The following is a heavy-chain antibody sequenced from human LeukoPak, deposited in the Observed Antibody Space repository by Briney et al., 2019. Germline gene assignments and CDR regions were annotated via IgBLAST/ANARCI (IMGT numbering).Heavy chain of an antibody. D-gene: IGHD1-26*01. CDR1: GGSMTSHY. CDR3: ARQPYMLGAYYFDF. J-gene: IGHJ4*02. CDR2: VFYSWDT. Sequence: SETLSLTCSVSGGSMTSHYWSWIREPPGKGLEWIAYVFYSWDTNYNPSLKSRVTISVDTSKNQFSLKLDSVTAADTAVYFCARQPYMLGAYYFDFWGQGTLVTVSS. V-gene: IGHV4-59*08.